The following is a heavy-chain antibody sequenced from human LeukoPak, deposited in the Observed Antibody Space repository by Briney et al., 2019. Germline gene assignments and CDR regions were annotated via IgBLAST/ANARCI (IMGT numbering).Heavy chain of an antibody. J-gene: IGHJ4*02. V-gene: IGHV3-53*01. CDR2: IYSGGST. CDR1: GFTFGDYD. Sequence: GGSLRLSCTASGFTFGDYDMSWVRQAPGKGLEWVSVIYSGGSTYYADSVKGRFTISRDNSKNTLYLQMNSLRAEDTAVYYCARVYSWIQLWFPVDYWGQGTLVAVSS. D-gene: IGHD5-18*01. CDR3: ARVYSWIQLWFPVDY.